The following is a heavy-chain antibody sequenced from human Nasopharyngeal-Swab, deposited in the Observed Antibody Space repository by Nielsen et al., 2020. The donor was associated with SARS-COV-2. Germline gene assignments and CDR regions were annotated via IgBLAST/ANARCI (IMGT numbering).Heavy chain of an antibody. D-gene: IGHD3-16*01. J-gene: IGHJ4*02. CDR1: GGSISSGGYY. Sequence: SETLSLTCTVSGGSISSGGYYWSWIRQHPGKGLEWIGYIYYSGSTYYNPSLKSRVTISVDTSKNQFSLKLSSVTAADTAVYYCAREGSAAFFDYWGQGTLVTVSS. CDR2: IYYSGST. V-gene: IGHV4-31*03. CDR3: AREGSAAFFDY.